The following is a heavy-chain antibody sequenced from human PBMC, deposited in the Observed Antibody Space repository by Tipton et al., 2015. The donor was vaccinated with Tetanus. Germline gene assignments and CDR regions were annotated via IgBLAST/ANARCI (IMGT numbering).Heavy chain of an antibody. CDR3: ARGREVTTVTIIGAHDWYFDL. CDR2: IYYSGST. Sequence: TLSLTCTVSGGSISSYYWSWIRQPPGKGLEWIGYIYYSGSTNYNPSLKSRVTISVDTSKNQFSLKLSSVTAADTAVYYCARGREVTTVTIIGAHDWYFDLRGRGTLVTVSS. D-gene: IGHD4-17*01. V-gene: IGHV4-59*12. J-gene: IGHJ2*01. CDR1: GGSISSYY.